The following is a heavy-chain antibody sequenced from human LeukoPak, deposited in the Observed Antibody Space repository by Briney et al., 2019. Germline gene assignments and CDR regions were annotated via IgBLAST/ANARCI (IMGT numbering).Heavy chain of an antibody. CDR1: GFTFHTYA. CDR3: AKDSASDYYNWFDP. CDR2: ISGSGGAT. V-gene: IGHV3-23*01. Sequence: GGSLRLSCAASGFTFHTYAMSWVRQAPGEGLEWVAAISGSGGATHYADSVKGRFTISRDNSQNTLYLQMNSLRDEDTALYYCAKDSASDYYNWFDPWGQGTLVTVS. D-gene: IGHD4-11*01. J-gene: IGHJ5*02.